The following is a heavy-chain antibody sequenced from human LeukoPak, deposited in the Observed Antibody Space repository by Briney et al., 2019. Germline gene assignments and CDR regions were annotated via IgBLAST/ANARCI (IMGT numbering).Heavy chain of an antibody. CDR2: IRYDGSNK. J-gene: IGHJ4*02. CDR1: GFTFSSYA. Sequence: PGGSLRLSCAASGFTFSSYAMHWVRQAPGKGLEWVALIRYDGSNKYYADSVKGRFTISRDNSKDTLYLQMNSLRAEDTAVYYCAKVEYTSSWYGVGSLDYWGQGTLVTVSS. D-gene: IGHD6-13*01. V-gene: IGHV3-30*02. CDR3: AKVEYTSSWYGVGSLDY.